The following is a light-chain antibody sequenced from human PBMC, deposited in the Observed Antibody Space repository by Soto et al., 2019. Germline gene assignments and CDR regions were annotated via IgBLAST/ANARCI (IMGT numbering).Light chain of an antibody. CDR1: QTIDTN. CDR2: AAS. Sequence: EIVLTQSPGTLSLSPGERATLSCRASQTIDTNLAWYQQKPGQAPRLLIFAASTRATGIPARFSGSGSGTEFSLTITSLQSEDFALYYCQQYNNRPPWTFGQGTKVDI. J-gene: IGKJ1*01. CDR3: QQYNNRPPWT. V-gene: IGKV3-15*01.